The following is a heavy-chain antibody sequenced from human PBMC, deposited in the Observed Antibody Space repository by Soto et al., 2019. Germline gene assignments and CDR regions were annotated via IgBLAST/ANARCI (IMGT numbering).Heavy chain of an antibody. CDR3: ARGPVSGDF. V-gene: IGHV3-30*04. CDR1: GFTFSTFS. D-gene: IGHD1-26*01. J-gene: IGHJ4*02. Sequence: QVQLVESGGGVVQPGRSLRLSCATSGFTFSTFSMPWVRQAPGKGLEWVAHISYDGSETDYADSVNGRFTISRDNSDNTLFLQMNSLTSEDTCVYYCARGPVSGDFWGQGNMVTVPS. CDR2: ISYDGSET.